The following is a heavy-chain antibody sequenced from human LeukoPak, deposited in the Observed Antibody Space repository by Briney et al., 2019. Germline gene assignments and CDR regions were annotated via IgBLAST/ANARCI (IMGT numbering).Heavy chain of an antibody. CDR2: IYHSGNT. CDR1: AYSVSSGYY. J-gene: IGHJ6*03. CDR3: ASGAYSFYYMDV. D-gene: IGHD5-18*01. V-gene: IGHV4-38-2*02. Sequence: PSETLSLTCTVSAYSVSSGYYWGWIRQPPGKGLEWIGSIYHSGNTYYNPSLKSRVTISVDTSKNQFSLKLSSVTAADTAVYYCASGAYSFYYMDVWGKGTTVTISS.